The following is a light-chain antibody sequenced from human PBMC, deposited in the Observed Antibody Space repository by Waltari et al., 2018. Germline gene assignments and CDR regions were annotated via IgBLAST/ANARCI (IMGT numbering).Light chain of an antibody. Sequence: EIVLSQSPGTLSLSLGGRASASCRASQSVSRALAWYQQKPGQAPRLLIYGASTRATGIPDRFSGSGSGTDFSLTISRLEPDDFAVYYCQHYLRLPVTFGQGTTVEI. CDR1: QSVSRA. CDR2: GAS. J-gene: IGKJ1*01. CDR3: QHYLRLPVT. V-gene: IGKV3-20*01.